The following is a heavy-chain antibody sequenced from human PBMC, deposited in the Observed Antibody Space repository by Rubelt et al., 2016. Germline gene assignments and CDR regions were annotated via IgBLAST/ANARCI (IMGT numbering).Heavy chain of an antibody. J-gene: IGHJ4*02. Sequence: QVQLVQSGTEVKKPGASVKVSCKASGYTFSSYHFVWVRQAPGQGIEWMGCINAYNGKTTYGQNLQGSVTMTEDTSTDTADMELSSRGSEDTAVYYCATVTGWGQGTLVTVSS. D-gene: IGHD3-16*01. CDR2: INAYNGKT. CDR3: ATVTG. CDR1: GYTFSSYH. V-gene: IGHV1-18*01.